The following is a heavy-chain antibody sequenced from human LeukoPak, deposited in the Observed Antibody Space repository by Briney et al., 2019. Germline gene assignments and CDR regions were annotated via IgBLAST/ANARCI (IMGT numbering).Heavy chain of an antibody. V-gene: IGHV4-59*13. D-gene: IGHD6-13*01. CDR3: ARDVGIAGFDY. CDR2: AYYSGST. J-gene: IGHJ4*02. CDR1: SGSISSYY. Sequence: SEALSLTCTVSSGSISSYYWSWIRQPPGEGLEWLGNAYYSGSTDYNPSLKSRVTISVDMSKNQFSLSLSSVTAADTAVYYCARDVGIAGFDYWAQGTPVTVSS.